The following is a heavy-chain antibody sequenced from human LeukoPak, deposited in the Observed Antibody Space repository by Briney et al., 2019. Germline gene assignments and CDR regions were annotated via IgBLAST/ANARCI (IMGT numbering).Heavy chain of an antibody. CDR1: GGSINSTNW. Sequence: SGTLSLTCAVSGGSINSTNWWSWVRQPPGKGLEWIGEMYQSGNTRYNPSLKSRVTISADKSKNQFSLKVSSVTAADTAVYYCASGDTNNWYAVFDYWGQGTLVTVSS. CDR2: MYQSGNT. D-gene: IGHD6-13*01. V-gene: IGHV4-4*02. CDR3: ASGDTNNWYAVFDY. J-gene: IGHJ4*02.